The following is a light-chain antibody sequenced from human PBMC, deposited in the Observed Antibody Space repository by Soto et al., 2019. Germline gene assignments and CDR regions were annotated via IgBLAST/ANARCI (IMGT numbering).Light chain of an antibody. J-gene: IGKJ1*01. CDR3: MQAIQAPRT. CDR2: LGP. V-gene: IGKV2-28*01. CDR1: QSLLHSNGNIY. Sequence: DIVLTQSPLSLPVTPGEPASISCRSSQSLLHSNGNIYLDWYLQKPGQSLQLLIYLGPIRASGVPDRFSGSGSGTDFTLKITRVEAEDVGVYYCMQAIQAPRTCGLGTKVEIK.